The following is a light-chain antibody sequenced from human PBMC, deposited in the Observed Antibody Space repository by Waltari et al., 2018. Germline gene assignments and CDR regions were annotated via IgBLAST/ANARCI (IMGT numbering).Light chain of an antibody. Sequence: YQQHPGTAPQLMIYDVKKRPSGVSHRFSASKSGNTASLTIFGLQAEDEADYYCISYTSTTTYVVVGGGTKLTVL. V-gene: IGLV2-14*03. CDR2: DVK. J-gene: IGLJ2*01. CDR3: ISYTSTTTYVV.